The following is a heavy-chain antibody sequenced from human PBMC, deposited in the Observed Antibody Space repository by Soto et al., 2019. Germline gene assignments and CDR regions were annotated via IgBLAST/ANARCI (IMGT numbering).Heavy chain of an antibody. V-gene: IGHV4-59*01. CDR2: IYYSGST. Sequence: SETLSLTCTVSGGSISSYYWSWIRQPPGKGLEWIGYIYYSGSTNYNPSLKSRVTISVDTSKNQFSLKLSSVTAADTAVYYCARSPNMDYYDSSGHQFDYWGQGTLVTVSS. CDR3: ARSPNMDYYDSSGHQFDY. J-gene: IGHJ4*02. CDR1: GGSISSYY. D-gene: IGHD3-22*01.